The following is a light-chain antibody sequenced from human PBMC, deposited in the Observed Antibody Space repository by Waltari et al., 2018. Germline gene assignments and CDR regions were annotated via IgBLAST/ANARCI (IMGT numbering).Light chain of an antibody. J-gene: IGLJ3*02. CDR1: SGHSSNV. CDR3: QTGGHGTWV. V-gene: IGLV4-69*01. CDR2: VNSDGSP. Sequence: QLVLTQSPSASASLGASVKLTCTLSSGHSSNVIAWHQQQPEKGPRYLMKVNSDGSPSKGDGMPDRFSGSSSGAERYLTISSLQSEDEADYYCQTGGHGTWVFGGGTKLTVL.